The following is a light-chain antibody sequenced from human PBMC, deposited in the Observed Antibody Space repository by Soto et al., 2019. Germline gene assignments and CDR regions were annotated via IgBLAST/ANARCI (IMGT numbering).Light chain of an antibody. Sequence: DIVMTQSPDSLAVSLGERATINCRSSQSVLYSANNKNYLAWYQKKPGQPPKLLIYWASARESGVPDRFSGSASGTDFTLTISSLQAEDVAVYYCQQYYSTPWTFGQGTKVEIK. CDR3: QQYYSTPWT. CDR1: QSVLYSANNKNY. V-gene: IGKV4-1*01. CDR2: WAS. J-gene: IGKJ1*01.